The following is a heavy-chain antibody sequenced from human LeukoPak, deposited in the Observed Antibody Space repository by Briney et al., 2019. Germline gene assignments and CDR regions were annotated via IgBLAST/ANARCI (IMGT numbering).Heavy chain of an antibody. CDR1: GYIFVDYF. V-gene: IGHV1-46*01. Sequence: ASVKVSCKTSGYIFVDYFLHWVRQAPGQGLEWMGIINANGGGTRYAQMFQGRVTMTRGVSTRTVYMELSSLTSEDTALYYCARGRAVGEVPLPDYWGRGTLVTVSS. CDR3: ARGRAVGEVPLPDY. D-gene: IGHD1-26*01. J-gene: IGHJ4*02. CDR2: INANGGGT.